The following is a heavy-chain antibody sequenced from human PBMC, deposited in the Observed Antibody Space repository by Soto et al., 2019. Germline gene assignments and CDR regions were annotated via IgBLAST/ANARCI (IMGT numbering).Heavy chain of an antibody. V-gene: IGHV4-59*01. D-gene: IGHD5-12*01. J-gene: IGHJ2*01. CDR3: ARDFRGDNSGYAYGDWYFDL. Sequence: QVQLQESGPGLVKPSETLSLTCTVSGGSISSYYWSWIRQPPGKGLEWIGYIYYSGSTNYNPSLKSRVTISVDTSKNQFSLKLSSVTAADTAVYYCARDFRGDNSGYAYGDWYFDLWGRGTLVTVSS. CDR2: IYYSGST. CDR1: GGSISSYY.